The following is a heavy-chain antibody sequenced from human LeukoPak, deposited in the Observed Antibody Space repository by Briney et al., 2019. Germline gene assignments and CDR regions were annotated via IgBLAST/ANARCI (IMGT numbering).Heavy chain of an antibody. V-gene: IGHV1-3*01. Sequence: ASVKVSCKASGYTFTSYAMHWVRQAPGQRLEWMGWINAGNGNTKYSQKFQGRVTITRDTSASTAYMELSSLRSEDTAVYYCATPRYSSLSGDYGMDVWGQGTTVTVSS. D-gene: IGHD6-6*01. CDR3: ATPRYSSLSGDYGMDV. J-gene: IGHJ6*02. CDR2: INAGNGNT. CDR1: GYTFTSYA.